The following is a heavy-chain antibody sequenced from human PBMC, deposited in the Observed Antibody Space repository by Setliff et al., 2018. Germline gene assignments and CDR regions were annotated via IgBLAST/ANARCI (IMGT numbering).Heavy chain of an antibody. J-gene: IGHJ4*02. V-gene: IGHV4-34*01. CDR3: ARGFDVCGGGACYTDGPYYFDY. CDR1: GESFSGHY. D-gene: IGHD2-21*02. CDR2: INHSGST. Sequence: SETLSLTCAVYGESFSGHYWSWIRQPPGKGLEWIGEINHSGSTNYNPSLKSRVTISVETSKNQFSLKLSSVAAADTAVYYCARGFDVCGGGACYTDGPYYFDYWGLGTLVTVPQ.